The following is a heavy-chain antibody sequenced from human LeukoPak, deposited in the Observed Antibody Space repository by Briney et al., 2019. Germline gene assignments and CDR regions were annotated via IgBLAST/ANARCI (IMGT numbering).Heavy chain of an antibody. V-gene: IGHV3-9*01. J-gene: IGHJ6*02. CDR1: GFTFDDYA. D-gene: IGHD1-26*01. CDR3: AKDTAGAAYYYYGMDV. Sequence: GRSLRLSCAASGFTFDDYAMHWVRQAPGKGLEWVSGISWNSGSIGYADSVKGRFTISRDNAKNSLYLQMNSLRAEDTALYYCAKDTAGAAYYYYGMDVWGQGTTVTVSS. CDR2: ISWNSGSI.